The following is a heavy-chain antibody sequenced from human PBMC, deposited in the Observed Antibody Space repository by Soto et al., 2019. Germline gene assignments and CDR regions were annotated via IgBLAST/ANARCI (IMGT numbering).Heavy chain of an antibody. J-gene: IGHJ6*01. CDR3: EKSRAGSNFGIGV. Sequence: GGSLRLSCAASGFALSSYGMHWDRQAPGKGMGWVAFISNNGGQKTFADSAKGRFSISRDTSKGTVVLQMDSLREDDTALYHCEKSRAGSNFGIGVWGQGTTVTVSS. CDR2: ISNNGGQK. V-gene: IGHV3-30*18. CDR1: GFALSSYG. D-gene: IGHD6-13*01.